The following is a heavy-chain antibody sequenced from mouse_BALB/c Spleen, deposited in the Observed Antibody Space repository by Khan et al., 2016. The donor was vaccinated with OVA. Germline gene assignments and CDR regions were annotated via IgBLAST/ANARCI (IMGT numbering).Heavy chain of an antibody. J-gene: IGHJ4*01. CDR3: AKDPRYYGMEN. V-gene: IGHV2-6-5*01. CDR2: IWAGGSK. Sequence: VKLEESGPGLVAPSQSLSITCTVSGFSLTDYAVSWIRQPPGKGLEWLGVIWAGGSKYYYSVLKSRLSIRTANSQCPVFLKVHSLQNDDTAMYYGAKDPRYYGMENWGKGTSGNVSS. CDR1: GFSLTDYA.